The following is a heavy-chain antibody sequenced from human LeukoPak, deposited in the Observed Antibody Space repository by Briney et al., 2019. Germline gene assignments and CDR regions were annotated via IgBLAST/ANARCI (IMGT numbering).Heavy chain of an antibody. J-gene: IGHJ4*02. D-gene: IGHD3-22*01. Sequence: PGGSLRLSCAASGFTFSSYGMHWVRQAPGKGLEWVAIMSYDGSNKYYADSVKGRLTISRDNSKNTLYLQMNSLRAEDTAVYYCACYYYDSSGYLDWGQGTLVTVSS. CDR1: GFTFSSYG. CDR2: MSYDGSNK. V-gene: IGHV3-30*03. CDR3: ACYYYDSSGYLD.